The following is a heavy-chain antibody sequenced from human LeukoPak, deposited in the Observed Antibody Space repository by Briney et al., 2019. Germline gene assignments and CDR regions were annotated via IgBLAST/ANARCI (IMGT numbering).Heavy chain of an antibody. V-gene: IGHV1-69*13. D-gene: IGHD6-19*01. CDR2: IIPIFGTA. Sequence: ASVKVSFKASGGTFSSCAISWVRQAPGQGLEWMGGIIPIFGTANYAQKFQGRVTITADESTSTAYMELSSLRSEDTAVYYCARAKKAVAGFFDYWGQGTLVTVSS. CDR1: GGTFSSCA. J-gene: IGHJ4*02. CDR3: ARAKKAVAGFFDY.